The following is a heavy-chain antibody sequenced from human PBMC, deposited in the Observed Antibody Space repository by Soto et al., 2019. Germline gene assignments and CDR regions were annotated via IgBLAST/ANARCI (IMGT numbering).Heavy chain of an antibody. Sequence: SETLSLTCNVSGGSINSGGYYWGWIRQHPGKGLEWIGYIHYRGRTSYNPSLQSRVSISLDTSGHHFSMQLTSVTAADTAVYYCARVTGYPNYYGMDVWGQGTTVTVSS. CDR3: ARVTGYPNYYGMDV. V-gene: IGHV4-31*03. D-gene: IGHD3-9*01. CDR2: IHYRGRT. CDR1: GGSINSGGYY. J-gene: IGHJ6*02.